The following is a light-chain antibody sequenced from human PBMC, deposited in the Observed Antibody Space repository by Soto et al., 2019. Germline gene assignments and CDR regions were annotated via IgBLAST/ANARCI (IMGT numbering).Light chain of an antibody. CDR1: QGISTY. CDR3: QQSYSTLPIT. CDR2: AAS. J-gene: IGKJ5*01. V-gene: IGKV1-39*01. Sequence: DIQMTQSPSSLSASVGDRVTITCRASQGISTYLNWYQQKPGKAPKLLIYAASSLQSGVPSRFSGSESETDFTLTISSLQPEDFATYYCQQSYSTLPITFGQGTRLEIK.